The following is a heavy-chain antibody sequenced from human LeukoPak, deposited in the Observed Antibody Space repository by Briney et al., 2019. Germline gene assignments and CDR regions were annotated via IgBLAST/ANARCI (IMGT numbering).Heavy chain of an antibody. CDR2: ISYDGSNK. Sequence: GGSLRLSCAASGFTFSSFAMHWVRQAPGKGLEWVAVISYDGSNKYYADSVKGRFTISRDNSKNTQYLQMNSLRAEDTAVYYCARDRVAAAGTFDYWGQGTQVTVSS. CDR1: GFTFSSFA. J-gene: IGHJ4*02. CDR3: ARDRVAAAGTFDY. D-gene: IGHD6-13*01. V-gene: IGHV3-30*04.